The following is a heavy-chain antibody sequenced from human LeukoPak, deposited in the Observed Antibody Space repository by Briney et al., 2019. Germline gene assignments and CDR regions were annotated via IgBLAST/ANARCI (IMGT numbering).Heavy chain of an antibody. CDR2: IYTSGST. CDR3: ARDATAQLQSGWFDP. D-gene: IGHD5-24*01. Sequence: PSETLSLTCTVSGGSISSGSYYWSWVRQPAGKGLEWIGRIYTSGSTNYNPPLKSRVTISVDTSKNQFSLKLSSVTAADTAVYYCARDATAQLQSGWFDPWGQGTLVTVSS. J-gene: IGHJ5*02. V-gene: IGHV4-61*02. CDR1: GGSISSGSYY.